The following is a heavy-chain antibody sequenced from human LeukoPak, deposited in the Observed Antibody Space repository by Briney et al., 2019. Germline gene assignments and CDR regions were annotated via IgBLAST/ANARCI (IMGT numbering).Heavy chain of an antibody. CDR3: ARELVVPAATFDY. J-gene: IGHJ4*02. Sequence: SGTLSLTCTVSGGSISSGDYYWSWIRQPPGKGLEWIGYIYYSGSTYYNPSLKSRVTISVDTSKNQFSLKLSSVTAADTAVYYCARELVVPAATFDYWGQGTLVTVSS. V-gene: IGHV4-30-4*08. D-gene: IGHD2-2*01. CDR1: GGSISSGDYY. CDR2: IYYSGST.